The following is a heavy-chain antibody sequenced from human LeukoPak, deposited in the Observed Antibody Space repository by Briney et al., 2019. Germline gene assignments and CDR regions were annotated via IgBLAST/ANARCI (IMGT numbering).Heavy chain of an antibody. J-gene: IGHJ4*02. CDR3: ARARFFGGTYDSSGYADY. Sequence: ASVKVSCKASGYTFTSYGISWVRQAPGQGLEWMGWISAYNGNTNYAQKLQGRVTMTTDTSTSTAYMELRSLRSDDTDVYYCARARFFGGTYDSSGYADYWGQGTLVTVSS. CDR2: ISAYNGNT. CDR1: GYTFTSYG. D-gene: IGHD3-22*01. V-gene: IGHV1-18*01.